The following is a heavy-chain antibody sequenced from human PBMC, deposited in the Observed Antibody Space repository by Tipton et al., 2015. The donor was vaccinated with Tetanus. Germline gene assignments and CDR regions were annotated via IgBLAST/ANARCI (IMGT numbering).Heavy chain of an antibody. J-gene: IGHJ4*02. V-gene: IGHV1-18*01. D-gene: IGHD3-10*01. Sequence: QSGPEVKKPGASVKVSCKASGYSFTNYGFSWVRQAPGQGLEWMGWISAYSGNTKYPQKLQGRVTMTTDTSTSTAYMELRSLRSDDTAVYYCARDYFGSGSNYYFDYWGQGSQVSVSS. CDR1: GYSFTNYG. CDR3: ARDYFGSGSNYYFDY. CDR2: ISAYSGNT.